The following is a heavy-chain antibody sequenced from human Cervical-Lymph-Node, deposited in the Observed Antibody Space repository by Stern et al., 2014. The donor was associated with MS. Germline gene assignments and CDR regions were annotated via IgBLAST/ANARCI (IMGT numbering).Heavy chain of an antibody. Sequence: DQLVESGAEVKKPGASVKVSCKASGYTFTSYGISWVRQAPGQGLEWMGWISAYNGNTNYAQKLQGRVTMTTDTSTSTAYMELRSLRSDDTAVYYCARDFRSDIVATNRFDYWGQGTLVTVSS. J-gene: IGHJ4*02. D-gene: IGHD5-12*01. CDR3: ARDFRSDIVATNRFDY. CDR1: GYTFTSYG. CDR2: ISAYNGNT. V-gene: IGHV1-18*01.